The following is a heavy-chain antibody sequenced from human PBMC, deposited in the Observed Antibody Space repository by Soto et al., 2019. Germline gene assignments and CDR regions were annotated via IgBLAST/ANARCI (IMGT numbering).Heavy chain of an antibody. V-gene: IGHV1-69*13. CDR2: IIPIFGTA. D-gene: IGHD5-18*01. CDR3: ARDQTQLSTIGSWFAP. Sequence: GASVKVCCKASGGSFSSYAIGWGRQAPEQGLEWMGGIIPIFGTANYAQKFQGRVTITADESTSTAYMELSSLRSEDKAAYYCARDQTQLSTIGSWFAPWGQGTLVTVSS. J-gene: IGHJ5*02. CDR1: GGSFSSYA.